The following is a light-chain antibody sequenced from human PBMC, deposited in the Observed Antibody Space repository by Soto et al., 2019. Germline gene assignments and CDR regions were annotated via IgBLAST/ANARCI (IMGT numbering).Light chain of an antibody. CDR3: QQGNSFPWT. J-gene: IGKJ1*01. CDR1: QDISSW. V-gene: IGKV1-12*01. CDR2: DAS. Sequence: DIPVTQSPHFVSASVGDRVTINCRASQDISSWLAWYQQKPGKAPELLIYDASTLQSGVPSRFSGSGSGTVFTLTITSLKPEDSATYFCQQGNSFPWTFGQGTKVEIK.